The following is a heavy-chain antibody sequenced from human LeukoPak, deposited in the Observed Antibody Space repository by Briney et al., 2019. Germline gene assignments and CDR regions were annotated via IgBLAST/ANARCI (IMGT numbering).Heavy chain of an antibody. J-gene: IGHJ4*02. CDR1: GGSISSSSYY. V-gene: IGHV4-39*07. D-gene: IGHD7-27*01. Sequence: SESLSLTCTVSGGSISSSSYYWGWIRQPPGKGLEWIGSIYYSGSTYYNPFLKSRVTISVDTSRNQFSLKLNSVTAADTAVYYCARYDRTGEKGDYWGQGTLVTVSS. CDR3: ARYDRTGEKGDY. CDR2: IYYSGST.